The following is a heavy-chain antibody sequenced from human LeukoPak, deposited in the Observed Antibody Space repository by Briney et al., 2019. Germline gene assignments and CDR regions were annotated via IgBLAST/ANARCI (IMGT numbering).Heavy chain of an antibody. CDR3: AKSGSYDYYYYGMDV. V-gene: IGHV3-23*01. Sequence: GGSLRLSCAASGFTFSSYAMSWVRQAPGKGLEWVSAISGSGGSTYYADSVKGRFTISRDNSKNTLYLQMNSLRAEDTAVYYCAKSGSYDYYYYGMDVWGQGTTVTVSS. D-gene: IGHD1-26*01. CDR2: ISGSGGST. J-gene: IGHJ6*02. CDR1: GFTFSSYA.